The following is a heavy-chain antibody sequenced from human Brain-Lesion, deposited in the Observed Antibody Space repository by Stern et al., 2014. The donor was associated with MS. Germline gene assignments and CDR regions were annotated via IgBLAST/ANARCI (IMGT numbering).Heavy chain of an antibody. J-gene: IGHJ4*02. Sequence: QVQLVESGPGLVKPSETLSLTCTVSGGSISSSTYYWAWIRQPPGKGLEWIGNIYYSGFTYYNPSLKSRVTISVDMSKNQFPLKLSSVTAADTAIYYWARHDSVPRPSQLYSARDRGPGYFDYWGQGTLVTVSS. CDR2: IYYSGFT. D-gene: IGHD1-26*01. CDR3: ARHDSVPRPSQLYSARDRGPGYFDY. CDR1: GGSISSSTYY. V-gene: IGHV4-39*01.